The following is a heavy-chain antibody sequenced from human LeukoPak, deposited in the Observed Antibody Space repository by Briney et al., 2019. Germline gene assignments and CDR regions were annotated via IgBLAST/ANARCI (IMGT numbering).Heavy chain of an antibody. Sequence: GGSLRLSCSAPGFTFSDYWMHWVRQAPGKGLVWVSRISSDGNTATYADSVEGRFTISRDNAKNTLYLQMNSLRAEDTAVYYCARDGGYSSSFWGQGTLVTVSS. CDR1: GFTFSDYW. CDR2: ISSDGNTA. D-gene: IGHD6-13*01. CDR3: ARDGGYSSSF. J-gene: IGHJ4*02. V-gene: IGHV3-74*03.